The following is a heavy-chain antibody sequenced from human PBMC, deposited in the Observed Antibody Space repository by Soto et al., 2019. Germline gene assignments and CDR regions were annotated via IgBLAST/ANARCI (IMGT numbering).Heavy chain of an antibody. Sequence: PSETLSLTCTVSGDSISDYYWSWIRQPPGKGLEWIGYIYHSGSTYYNPSLKSRVTISLDASKIQFSLKLNSVTAADMAVYYCARASRNYFAYWGQGTLVTVSS. CDR2: IYHSGST. J-gene: IGHJ4*02. CDR3: ARASRNYFAY. CDR1: GDSISDYY. V-gene: IGHV4-59*01.